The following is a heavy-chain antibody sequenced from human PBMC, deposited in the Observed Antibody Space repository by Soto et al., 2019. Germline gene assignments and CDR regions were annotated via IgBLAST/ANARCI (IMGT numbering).Heavy chain of an antibody. CDR3: AGDRLYDSENRDSSGMDV. CDR1: GFTFSTYN. CDR2: SSRSGSFI. Sequence: EVQLVESGGGLVKPGGSLRLYCAASGFTFSTYNMNWVRQAPGKGLEWVSFSSRSGSFIYHADSLKGRFTISRDNAKNSLYLQINSLRAEDTAVYYCAGDRLYDSENRDSSGMDVWGQGTTVTVSS. J-gene: IGHJ6*02. V-gene: IGHV3-21*01. D-gene: IGHD3-10*01.